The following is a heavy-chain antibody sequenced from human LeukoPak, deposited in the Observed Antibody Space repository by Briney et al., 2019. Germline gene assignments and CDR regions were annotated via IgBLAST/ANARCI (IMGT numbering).Heavy chain of an antibody. CDR1: GGSISSSSYY. J-gene: IGHJ3*02. D-gene: IGHD3-22*01. CDR2: IYYSGST. V-gene: IGHV4-39*07. CDR3: ARERLSVTMIVVPRDAFDI. Sequence: SETLSLTCTVSGGSISSSSYYWGWIRQPPGKGLEWIGSIYYSGSTYYNPSLKSRVTISVDTSKNQFSLKLSSVTAADTAVYYCARERLSVTMIVVPRDAFDIWGQGTMVTVSS.